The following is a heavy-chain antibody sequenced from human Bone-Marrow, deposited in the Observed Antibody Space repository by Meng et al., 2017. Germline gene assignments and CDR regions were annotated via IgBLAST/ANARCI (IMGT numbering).Heavy chain of an antibody. CDR3: ARWVRNWGSYLYYFDL. V-gene: IGHV3-48*03. D-gene: IGHD7-27*01. CDR2: IGGSGGSI. CDR1: GFTFSSYE. J-gene: IGHJ2*01. Sequence: GGSLRLSCAASGFTFSSYEMNWVRQAPGKGLEWVSYIGGSGGSIFYADSVKGRFTSSRDNTKNSLFLQMISLRTEGTAVYYCARWVRNWGSYLYYFDLWGHGTLVTVSS.